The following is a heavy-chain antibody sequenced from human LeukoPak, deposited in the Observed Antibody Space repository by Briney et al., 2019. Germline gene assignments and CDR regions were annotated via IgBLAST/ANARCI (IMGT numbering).Heavy chain of an antibody. Sequence: SETLSLTCTVSGYSINSGFYWGWIRQPPGKGLEWIGSIYHSGSTHYKSSLKSRVTISVDTSKNQLSLKLTSVPAADTAVYYCARGLLVSSGFLDYYYYMDVWGKGTTVTVSS. J-gene: IGHJ6*03. CDR1: GYSINSGFY. V-gene: IGHV4-38-2*02. CDR3: ARGLLVSSGFLDYYYYMDV. CDR2: IYHSGST. D-gene: IGHD3-3*01.